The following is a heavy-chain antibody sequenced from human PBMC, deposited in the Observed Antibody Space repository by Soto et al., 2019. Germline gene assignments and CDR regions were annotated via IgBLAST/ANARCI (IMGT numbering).Heavy chain of an antibody. CDR3: ARDSTVLSWYFQH. CDR1: GFTFSSYG. V-gene: IGHV3-33*01. J-gene: IGHJ1*01. D-gene: IGHD4-17*01. Sequence: GGSLRLSCAASGFTFSSYGMHWVRQAPGKGLEWVAVIWYDGSNKYYADSVKGRFTISRDNSKNTLYLQMNSLRAEDTAVYYCARDSTVLSWYFQHWGQGTLVTVSS. CDR2: IWYDGSNK.